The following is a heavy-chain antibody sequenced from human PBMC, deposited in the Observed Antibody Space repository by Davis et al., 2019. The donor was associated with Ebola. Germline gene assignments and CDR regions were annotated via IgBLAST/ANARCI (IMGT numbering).Heavy chain of an antibody. CDR3: ARGLVDSSSWPAYWYFDL. Sequence: MPSETLSLTCTVSGGSISSSSYYWGWIRQPPGKGLEWIGSIYYSGSTYYNPSLKSRVTISVDTSKNQFSLKLSSVTAADTAVYYCARGLVDSSSWPAYWYFDLWGRGTLVTVSS. CDR2: IYYSGST. V-gene: IGHV4-39*07. D-gene: IGHD6-13*01. CDR1: GGSISSSSYY. J-gene: IGHJ2*01.